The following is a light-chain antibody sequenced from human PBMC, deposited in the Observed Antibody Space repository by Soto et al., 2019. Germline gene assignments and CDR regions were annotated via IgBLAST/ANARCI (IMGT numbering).Light chain of an antibody. CDR2: EVS. CDR1: SSDVGGSNH. J-gene: IGLJ3*02. CDR3: SSHSTSTTSWV. Sequence: QSALTQPASVSGSPGQSITISCTGTSSDVGGSNHVSWYQQYPGKAPKLVISEVSSRPSGVSNRFSGSKSGNTASLTISGLRTEDEADYYCSSHSTSTTSWVFGGGTQXTV. V-gene: IGLV2-14*01.